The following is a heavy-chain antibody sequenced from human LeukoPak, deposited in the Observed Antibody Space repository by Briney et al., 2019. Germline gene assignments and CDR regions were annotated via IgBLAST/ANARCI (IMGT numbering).Heavy chain of an antibody. J-gene: IGHJ4*02. D-gene: IGHD5-12*01. CDR3: ARVGYSGYDFGY. CDR1: GYTFTSYY. Sequence: WASVKVSCKASGYTFTSYYMHWVRQAPGQGLEWMGIINPSGGSTSYAQKFQGRVTMTRDTSISTAYMELSRLRSDDTAVYYCARVGYSGYDFGYWGQGTLVTVSS. V-gene: IGHV1-46*01. CDR2: INPSGGST.